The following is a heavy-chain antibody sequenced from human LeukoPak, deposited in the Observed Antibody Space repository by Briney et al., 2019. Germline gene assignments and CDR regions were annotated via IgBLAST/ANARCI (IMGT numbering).Heavy chain of an antibody. V-gene: IGHV4-61*02. CDR1: GGSISSGSYY. CDR3: ARVPPYCSSTSCYRPYYYYYYMDV. CDR2: IYTSGST. D-gene: IGHD2-2*01. J-gene: IGHJ6*03. Sequence: SETLSLTCTVSGGSISSGSYYWSWIRQPAGKGLEWIGRIYTSGSTNYNPSLKSRVTISVDTSKNQFSLKLSSVAAADTAVYYCARVPPYCSSTSCYRPYYYYYYMDVWGKGTTVTVSS.